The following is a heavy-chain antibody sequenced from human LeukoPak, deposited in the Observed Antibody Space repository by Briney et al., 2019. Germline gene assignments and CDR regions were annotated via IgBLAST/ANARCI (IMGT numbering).Heavy chain of an antibody. J-gene: IGHJ3*02. CDR2: IYYSGST. CDR1: GGSISGGGYY. Sequence: SETLSLTCTVSGGSISGGGYYWSWIRQHPGKGLEWIGYIYYSGSTYYNPSLKSRVTISVDTSKNQFSLKLSSVTAADTAVYYCASLSLYSSGWYGDAFDIWGQGTMVTVSS. CDR3: ASLSLYSSGWYGDAFDI. V-gene: IGHV4-31*03. D-gene: IGHD6-19*01.